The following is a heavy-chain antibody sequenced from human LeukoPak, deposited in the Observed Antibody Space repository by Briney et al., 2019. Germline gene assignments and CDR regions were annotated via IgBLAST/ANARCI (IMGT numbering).Heavy chain of an antibody. Sequence: GGSLTLSCAASGFTFSSHGMSWVRQAPGKGLEWVSGISGSGGGTFYADSVRGRFTISRDNSKNTVYLQMNSLRAEDTAVYYCAKSATTVTINFDYWDQGTLETVSS. CDR1: GFTFSSHG. CDR2: ISGSGGGT. J-gene: IGHJ4*02. V-gene: IGHV3-23*01. CDR3: AKSATTVTINFDY. D-gene: IGHD4-17*01.